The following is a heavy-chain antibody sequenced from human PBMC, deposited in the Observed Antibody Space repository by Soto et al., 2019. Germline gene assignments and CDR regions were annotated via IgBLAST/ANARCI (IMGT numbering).Heavy chain of an antibody. D-gene: IGHD5-12*01. J-gene: IGHJ4*02. CDR1: GVSISSHGYF. V-gene: IGHV4-39*01. Sequence: QLQLQESGPGLVQPSETLSLTCTVSGVSISSHGYFWGWIRQPPGKGLEWIGLISYSGSTYYSPSLKSRVTIPADTSKNQLSLKLSSVNAADTAVFHCMNYNSGWKYWGQGTVVNVSA. CDR3: MNYNSGWKY. CDR2: ISYSGST.